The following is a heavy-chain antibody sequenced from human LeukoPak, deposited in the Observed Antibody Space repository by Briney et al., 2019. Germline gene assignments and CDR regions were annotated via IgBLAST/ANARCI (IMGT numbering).Heavy chain of an antibody. CDR3: ARSLTGYFDY. CDR2: IFYSGSS. D-gene: IGHD4-11*01. V-gene: IGHV4-31*03. CDR1: GGSISSGGYY. Sequence: PSETLSLTCTVSGGSISSGGYYWSWIRQHPGKGLEWIGYIFYSGSSYYNPSLKSRATISVDTSKNQFSLKLSSVTAADTAVYYCARSLTGYFDYWGQGTLVTVSS. J-gene: IGHJ4*02.